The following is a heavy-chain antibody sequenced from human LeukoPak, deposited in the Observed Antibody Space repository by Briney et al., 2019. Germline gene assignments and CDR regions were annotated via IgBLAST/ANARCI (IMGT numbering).Heavy chain of an antibody. Sequence: SETLSLTCVVYGVSFSGYYWSWIRQPPGKGLEWIGEINHSGSTNYNPSLKSRVTISVDTSKNQFSLNLTSVTAADTAVYYCARDVPWLDPWGQGTLVTVSS. CDR1: GVSFSGYY. CDR2: INHSGST. J-gene: IGHJ5*02. CDR3: ARDVPWLDP. V-gene: IGHV4-34*01. D-gene: IGHD2-2*01.